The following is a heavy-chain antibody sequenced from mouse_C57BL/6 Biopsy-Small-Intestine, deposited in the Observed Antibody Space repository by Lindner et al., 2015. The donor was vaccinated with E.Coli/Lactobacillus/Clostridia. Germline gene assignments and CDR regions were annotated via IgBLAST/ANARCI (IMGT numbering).Heavy chain of an antibody. J-gene: IGHJ1*01. CDR2: TNPDSGDT. CDR1: GYTFTSSP. V-gene: IGHV1-84*02. D-gene: IGHD1-1*01. Sequence: SVKVSCKASGYTFTSSPLNWVRQAPGQGFEWMGWTNPDSGDTKFAHKFQGRITMTRNTSISTAYLDLTGLRSGDTAVYYCVRGQRSGLMPTPMAYGLDVWGQGTMVTVSS. CDR3: VRGQRSGLMPTPMAYGLDV.